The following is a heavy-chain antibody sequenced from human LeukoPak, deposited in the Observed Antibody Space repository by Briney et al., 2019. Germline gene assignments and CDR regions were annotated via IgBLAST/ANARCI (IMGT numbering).Heavy chain of an antibody. V-gene: IGHV4-38-2*01. J-gene: IGHJ2*01. CDR1: GYSISSGYY. CDR3: ARSIAVAGNWYFDL. CDR2: IYHSGST. D-gene: IGHD6-19*01. Sequence: SETLSLTCAVSGYSISSGYYWGWIRQPPGKGLEWIGSIYHSGSTYYNPSLKSRVTISVDTSKNQFSLKLSSVTAADTAVYYCARSIAVAGNWYFDLWGRGTLVTVSS.